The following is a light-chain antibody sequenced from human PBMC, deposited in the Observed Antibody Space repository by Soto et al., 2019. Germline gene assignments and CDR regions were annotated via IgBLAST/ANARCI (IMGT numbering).Light chain of an antibody. J-gene: IGKJ1*01. CDR2: GAS. V-gene: IGKV3-15*01. Sequence: EIVMQQSPGTLSVSPGERATLSCRASQSVGTYLAWYQQKPGQAPRLLIYGASTRATGIPARFSGSGSGTEFTLTINSLQSEDFAVYYCQQYNNWPRTFGQGTKVDIK. CDR3: QQYNNWPRT. CDR1: QSVGTY.